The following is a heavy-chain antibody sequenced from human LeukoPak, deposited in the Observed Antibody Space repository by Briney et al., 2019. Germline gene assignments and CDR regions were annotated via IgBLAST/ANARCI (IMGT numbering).Heavy chain of an antibody. CDR2: ISSSGSTI. V-gene: IGHV3-48*03. D-gene: IGHD4-17*01. J-gene: IGHJ4*02. CDR1: GFTFSSYE. Sequence: GGSLRLSCAASGFTFSSYEMNWVRQAPGKGLEWVSYISSSGSTIYYADSVKGRFTISRDNAKNSLYLQMNSLRAEDTALYYCARAYDYGDYPPLGYWGQGTLVTVSS. CDR3: ARAYDYGDYPPLGY.